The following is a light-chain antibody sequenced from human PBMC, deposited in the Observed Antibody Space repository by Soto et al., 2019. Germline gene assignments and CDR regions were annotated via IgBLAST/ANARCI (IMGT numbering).Light chain of an antibody. CDR2: KTS. J-gene: IGKJ4*01. V-gene: IGKV1-5*03. CDR3: QQYKSFSLT. CDR1: QSISSW. Sequence: DIQMTQSPSTLSASVGDRVTITCRASQSISSWLAWCQQKPGKAPKLLIYKTSNLESGVPSRFSGSGSGTEFSLTISSLQPDDFATYYCQQYKSFSLTFGGGTRVEVK.